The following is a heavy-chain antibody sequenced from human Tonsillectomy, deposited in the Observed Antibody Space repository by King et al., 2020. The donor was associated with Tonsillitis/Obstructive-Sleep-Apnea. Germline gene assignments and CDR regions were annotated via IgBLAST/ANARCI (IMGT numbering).Heavy chain of an antibody. CDR2: IYYSGST. D-gene: IGHD2-2*01. CDR1: GGSISSGGYY. Sequence: QLQESGPGLVKPSQTLSLTCTVSGGSISSGGYYWRWIRQHPGKGLEWIGYIYYSGSTYYNPSLKSRVTISVDTSKNQFSLKLSSVTAADTAVYYCARGPVGYCSSTSCPKTYYFDYWGQGTLVTVSS. CDR3: ARGPVGYCSSTSCPKTYYFDY. J-gene: IGHJ4*02. V-gene: IGHV4-31*03.